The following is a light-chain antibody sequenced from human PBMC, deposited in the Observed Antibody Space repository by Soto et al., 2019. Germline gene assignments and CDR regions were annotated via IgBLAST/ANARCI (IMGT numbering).Light chain of an antibody. V-gene: IGKV3-15*01. CDR1: QSVSSSY. Sequence: EKGLDQSAAAQPRSHEESTTLSCRANQSVSSSYLAWYQQKPGQAPRLLIYGASTRATGIPARFSGSGSGTKLPPTFICLHAEPAALHFRQQYHNGPPRWTFGQGTKVDIK. CDR3: QQYHNGPPRWT. CDR2: GAS. J-gene: IGKJ1*01.